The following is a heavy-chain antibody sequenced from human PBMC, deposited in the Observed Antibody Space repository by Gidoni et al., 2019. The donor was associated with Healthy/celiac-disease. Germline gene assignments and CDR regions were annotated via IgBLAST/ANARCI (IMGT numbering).Heavy chain of an antibody. CDR1: GFTFSSYA. J-gene: IGHJ5*02. CDR3: AKVPTYCGGDCYYWFDP. V-gene: IGHV3-23*01. CDR2: ISGSGGST. D-gene: IGHD2-21*01. Sequence: EVQLLESGGGLVQPGGSMRLSCAASGFTFSSYAMSWVRQAPGNGLEWVSAISGSGGSTCSADSVKGRFTISIDNAKNTLYLQMNSLRAEDTAVYYCAKVPTYCGGDCYYWFDPWGQGTLVTVSS.